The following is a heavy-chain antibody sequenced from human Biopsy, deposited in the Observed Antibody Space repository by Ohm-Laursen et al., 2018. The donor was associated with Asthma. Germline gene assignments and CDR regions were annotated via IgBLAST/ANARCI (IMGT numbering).Heavy chain of an antibody. CDR2: ISGGGST. CDR1: GFIFSSYA. V-gene: IGHV3-23*01. CDR3: AKDKRYSGSYFDY. Sequence: GSLRLSCTASGFIFSSYAMSWVRQAPGKGLEWVSAISGGGSTYYADSVKGRFTISRDNSKNTLYLQMNSLRAEDTAVYYCAKDKRYSGSYFDYWGQGTLVTVSS. J-gene: IGHJ4*02. D-gene: IGHD1-26*01.